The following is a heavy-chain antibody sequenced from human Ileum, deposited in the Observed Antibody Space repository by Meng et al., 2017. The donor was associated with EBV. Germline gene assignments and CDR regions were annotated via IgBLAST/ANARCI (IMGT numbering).Heavy chain of an antibody. V-gene: IGHV3-74*01. CDR1: GFTFSNSW. D-gene: IGHD3/OR15-3a*01. CDR3: VRGGLGPWY. CDR2: IDTDGSTT. J-gene: IGHJ4*02. Sequence: EVRVGGSGGGLVQPGGSLRLSCAASGFTFSNSWMHWLRQAPGKGLVWVSHIDTDGSTTNYAGSVKGRFTISRDNAKNTLSLQMNSLRVEDTAVYYCVRGGLGPWYWGQGTLVTVSS.